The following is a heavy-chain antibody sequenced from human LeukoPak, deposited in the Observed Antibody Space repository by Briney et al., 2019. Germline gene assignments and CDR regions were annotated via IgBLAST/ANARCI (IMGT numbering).Heavy chain of an antibody. CDR1: GFTFDDYA. J-gene: IGHJ4*02. CDR2: ISWNSGSI. D-gene: IGHD1-14*01. V-gene: IGHV3-9*01. Sequence: PGGSLRLSCAASGFTFDDYAMHWVRQAPGKGLEWVSGISWNSGSIGYADSVKGRFTISRDNAKNSLYLQTNSLRAEDTALYYCAKEYKSTCFDYWGQGTLVTVSS. CDR3: AKEYKSTCFDY.